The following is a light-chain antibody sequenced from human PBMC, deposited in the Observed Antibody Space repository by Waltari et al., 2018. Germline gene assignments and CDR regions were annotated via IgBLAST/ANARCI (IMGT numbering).Light chain of an antibody. J-gene: IGKJ5*01. CDR3: MQALQTPIT. V-gene: IGKV2-28*01. CDR2: LGS. CDR1: QSLLHSNGYND. Sequence: DMVMTQSPLSLPVTPGEPASISCRSSQSLLHSNGYNDLDWYLQKPGQSPPLLIYLGSNRASGVPDRFSGSGSGTDFTLKISRVEAEDVGVYYCMQALQTPITFGQGTRLEIK.